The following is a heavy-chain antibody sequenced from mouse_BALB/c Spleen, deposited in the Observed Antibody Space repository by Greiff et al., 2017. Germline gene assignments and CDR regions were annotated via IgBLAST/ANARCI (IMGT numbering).Heavy chain of an antibody. CDR1: GFTFSSFG. V-gene: IGHV5-17*02. J-gene: IGHJ4*01. Sequence: EVQLVESGGGLVQPGGSRKLSCAASGFTFSSFGMHWVRQAPEKGLEWVAYISSGSSTIYYADTVKGRFTISRDNPKNTLFLQMTSLRSEDTAMYYCARRTTVYAMDYWGQGTSVTVSS. D-gene: IGHD1-1*01. CDR3: ARRTTVYAMDY. CDR2: ISSGSSTI.